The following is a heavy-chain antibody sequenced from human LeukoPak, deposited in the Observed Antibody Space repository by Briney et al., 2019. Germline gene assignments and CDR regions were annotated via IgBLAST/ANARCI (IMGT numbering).Heavy chain of an antibody. CDR2: IVVGSGNT. CDR1: GFTFTSSA. V-gene: IGHV1-58*02. D-gene: IGHD3-22*01. Sequence: SVNVSCKASGFTFTSSAMQWVRQARGQRLEWIGWIVVGSGNTNYAQKFQERVTITRDMSTSTAYMELSSLRSEDTAVYYCAADRYDSSGYYHFDYWGQGTLVTVSS. J-gene: IGHJ4*02. CDR3: AADRYDSSGYYHFDY.